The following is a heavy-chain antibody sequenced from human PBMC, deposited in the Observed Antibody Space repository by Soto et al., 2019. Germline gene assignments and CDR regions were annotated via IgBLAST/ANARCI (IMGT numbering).Heavy chain of an antibody. V-gene: IGHV1-18*01. J-gene: IGHJ6*02. CDR2: ISPHSGNI. Sequence: QVHLVQSGADVKKPGASVNVSCKTSGYTFTRNGISWVRQAPGQGREWMGWISPHSGNIKYAQKLQGRVIMTTDTATGTAYMELRSLRFDDTAVYYCVKDRDSNSWPSRDVWGPGTTVTVSS. D-gene: IGHD3-22*01. CDR1: GYTFTRNG. CDR3: VKDRDSNSWPSRDV.